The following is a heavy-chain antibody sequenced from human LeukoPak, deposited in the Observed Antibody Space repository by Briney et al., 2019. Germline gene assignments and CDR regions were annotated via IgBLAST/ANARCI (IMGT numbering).Heavy chain of an antibody. D-gene: IGHD5-18*01. CDR3: AKAGRGYSYGPRYYYMDV. Sequence: GGSLRLSCAASGFTFSSYAMSWVRQAPGKGLEWVSAISGSGGSTYYADSVKGRFTISRDNSKNTLYLQMNSLRAEDTAVYYCAKAGRGYSYGPRYYYMDVWGKGTTVTVSS. CDR2: ISGSGGST. CDR1: GFTFSSYA. V-gene: IGHV3-23*01. J-gene: IGHJ6*03.